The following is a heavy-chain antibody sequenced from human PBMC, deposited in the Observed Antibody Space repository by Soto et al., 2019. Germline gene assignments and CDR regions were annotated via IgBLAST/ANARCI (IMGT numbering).Heavy chain of an antibody. CDR1: GYTFANYY. CDR3: ARHPWDDGGVTLDS. Sequence: QVQLVQSGAAVKKPGASVKVSCKPSGYTFANYYIHWLRQAPGQGLEWVGWINPKDGGTNYAQTFQGRVAVTSDPSISTAYMEPSSLTSDDTAVYYCARHPWDDGGVTLDSWGHGTLVTVSS. V-gene: IGHV1-2*02. J-gene: IGHJ5*01. CDR2: INPKDGGT. D-gene: IGHD1-1*01.